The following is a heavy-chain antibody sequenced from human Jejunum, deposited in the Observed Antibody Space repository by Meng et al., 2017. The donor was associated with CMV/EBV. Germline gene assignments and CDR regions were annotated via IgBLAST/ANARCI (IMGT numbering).Heavy chain of an antibody. D-gene: IGHD6-25*01. CDR3: AKDPSGSFYHYGMDV. CDR1: GFTFRSYA. Sequence: GFTFRSYAMNWGRQAPGKGLEWLALISYDGGDKYYADSVKGRFTISRDNSQNTLHLQMNSLRADDTALYYCAKDPSGSFYHYGMDVWGQGTTVTVSS. J-gene: IGHJ6*02. V-gene: IGHV3-30-3*02. CDR2: ISYDGGDK.